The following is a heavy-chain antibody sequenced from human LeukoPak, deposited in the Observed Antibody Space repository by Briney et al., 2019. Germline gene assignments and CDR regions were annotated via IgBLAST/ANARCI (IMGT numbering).Heavy chain of an antibody. J-gene: IGHJ4*02. V-gene: IGHV4-59*01. CDR2: IYYSGSI. D-gene: IGHD3-22*01. CDR1: GASISSYY. Sequence: SETLSLICTVSGASISSYYWSWIRQPPGKGLEWIGDIYYSGSIKYNPSLKSRVTMSVDTSKNQFSLKLSSVTAADTAIYYCARENPSGYYNRPVDYWGQGTLVTVSS. CDR3: ARENPSGYYNRPVDY.